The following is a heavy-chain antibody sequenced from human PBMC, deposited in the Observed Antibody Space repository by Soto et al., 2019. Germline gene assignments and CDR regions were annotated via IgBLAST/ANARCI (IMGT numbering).Heavy chain of an antibody. CDR1: GGSISSGGYY. CDR2: TYYRGST. J-gene: IGHJ4*02. CDR3: ARGGGTVTHFDY. D-gene: IGHD4-17*01. V-gene: IGHV4-31*03. Sequence: QVQLQESGPGLVKPSQTLSLTCTVSGGSISSGGYYSSWIRQHPGKGLEWIGYTYYRGSTYYNPSLKSRVTISVDTSKNQFSLKLSSVTAADTAVYYCARGGGTVTHFDYWGQGTLVTVSS.